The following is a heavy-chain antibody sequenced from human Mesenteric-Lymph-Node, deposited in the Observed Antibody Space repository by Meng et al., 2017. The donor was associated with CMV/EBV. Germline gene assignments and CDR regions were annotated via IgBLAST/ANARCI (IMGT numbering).Heavy chain of an antibody. V-gene: IGHV3-7*01. CDR2: IKQDGSEK. Sequence: GESLKISCAASGFTFSSYWMSWVRQAPGKGLEWVANIKQDGSEKYYVDSVKGRFTISRDNAKNSLFLQMNSLRVEDTAVYYCARDGVVPAAIRGWFDPWGQGTLVTVSS. CDR1: GFTFSSYW. J-gene: IGHJ5*02. D-gene: IGHD2-2*02. CDR3: ARDGVVPAAIRGWFDP.